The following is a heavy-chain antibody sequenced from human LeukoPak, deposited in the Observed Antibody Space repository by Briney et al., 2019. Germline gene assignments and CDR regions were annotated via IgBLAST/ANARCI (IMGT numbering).Heavy chain of an antibody. V-gene: IGHV4-59*01. J-gene: IGHJ6*02. CDR3: ARNNFDWLSNYGMDV. CDR2: IYYSGST. D-gene: IGHD3-9*01. Sequence: SETLSLTCTVSGGSISSYYWSWIRQPPGKGLEWIGYIYYSGSTNYNPSLKSRVTISVDTSKNQFSLKLSSATAADTAVYYCARNNFDWLSNYGMDVWGQGTTVTVSS. CDR1: GGSISSYY.